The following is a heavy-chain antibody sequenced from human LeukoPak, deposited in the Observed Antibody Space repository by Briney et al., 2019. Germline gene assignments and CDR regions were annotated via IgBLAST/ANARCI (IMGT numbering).Heavy chain of an antibody. Sequence: GGSRRLSCPAAGFTISRKYMSWVGQGPGERLEWVSIIYSDGRTYYTDSVKGRFTIPRDNSNNTLYLQMNSLRAEDTAVYYCARDGPNPLLPDYLGQGTLIGVSS. CDR2: IYSDGRT. J-gene: IGHJ4*02. CDR1: GFTISRKY. D-gene: IGHD3-22*01. CDR3: ARDGPNPLLPDY. V-gene: IGHV3-53*01.